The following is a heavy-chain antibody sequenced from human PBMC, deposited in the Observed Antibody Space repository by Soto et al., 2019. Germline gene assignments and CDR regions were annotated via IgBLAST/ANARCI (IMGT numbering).Heavy chain of an antibody. CDR1: GYTFTSYY. CDR3: ARDGNGLLWFGELSSDRYGMDV. D-gene: IGHD3-10*01. CDR2: INPSGGST. Sequence: ASVKVSCKASGYTFTSYYMHWVRQAPGQGLEWMGIINPSGGSTSYAQKFQGRVTMTRDTSTSTVYMELSSLRSEDTAVYYCARDGNGLLWFGELSSDRYGMDVWGQGTTVTVS. J-gene: IGHJ6*02. V-gene: IGHV1-46*01.